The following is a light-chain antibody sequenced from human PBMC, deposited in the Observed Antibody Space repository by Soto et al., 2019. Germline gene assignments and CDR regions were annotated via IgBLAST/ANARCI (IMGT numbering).Light chain of an antibody. CDR3: QQRLNWPPG. J-gene: IGKJ1*01. CDR2: DAS. Sequence: IVMTQSPATLSVSPWERATLSCRASQSITRNLAWYQQSPGQAPRLLIYDASNRATGVPARFSGSRSGTDFTLTISDLEPADFGLYYCQQRLNWPPGFGQGTKVDIK. V-gene: IGKV3-11*01. CDR1: QSITRN.